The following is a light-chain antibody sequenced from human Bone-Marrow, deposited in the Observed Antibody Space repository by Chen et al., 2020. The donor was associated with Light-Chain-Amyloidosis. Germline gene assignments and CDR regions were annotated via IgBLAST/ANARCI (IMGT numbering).Light chain of an antibody. V-gene: IGKV3-20*01. Sequence: IVLTQSPCTLSLSPGEAANLSCRASQTISSNYLTWYQQKFGQAPRLLIYGSSSRATGIPDRFTGSGSGTDFTLTINRLEPEDFAMYYCQQYGTSPLTVGGGTKVEIK. J-gene: IGKJ4*01. CDR1: QTISSNY. CDR3: QQYGTSPLT. CDR2: GSS.